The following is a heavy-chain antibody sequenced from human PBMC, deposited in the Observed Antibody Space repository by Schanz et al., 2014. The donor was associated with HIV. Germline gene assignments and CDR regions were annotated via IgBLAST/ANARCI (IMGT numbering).Heavy chain of an antibody. Sequence: QVQLVQSGAEVKEPGASVKVSCKASGYTFTGYYLHWVRQAPGQGLEWMGWINPNSGGADSAQKFQGRVTMTRDTTTSTGYMELSSLRSEDTAMYYCAANNYYGSGSSSAWGQGTLVTVSS. CDR1: GYTFTGYY. CDR3: AANNYYGSGSSSA. CDR2: INPNSGGA. J-gene: IGHJ5*02. D-gene: IGHD3-10*01. V-gene: IGHV1-2*02.